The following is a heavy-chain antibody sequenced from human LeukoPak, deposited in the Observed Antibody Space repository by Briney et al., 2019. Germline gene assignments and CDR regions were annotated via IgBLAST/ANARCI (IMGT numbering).Heavy chain of an antibody. CDR1: GFTAITND. CDR2: LYSDGNT. V-gene: IGHV3-53*05. Sequence: QPGGSLRLSCAAPGFTAITNDMTWVRQAPGKGLEWVSVLYSDGNTKYADSVQGRFTISRDNSKNTLYLEMNSLSPDDTAVYYCARGVEPLAANTLAYWGQGTLVTVSS. J-gene: IGHJ4*02. CDR3: ARGVEPLAANTLAY. D-gene: IGHD1-14*01.